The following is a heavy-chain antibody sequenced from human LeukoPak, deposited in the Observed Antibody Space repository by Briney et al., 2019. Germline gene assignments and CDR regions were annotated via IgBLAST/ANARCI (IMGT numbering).Heavy chain of an antibody. CDR2: ISSSSIIV. J-gene: IGHJ4*02. D-gene: IGHD3-9*01. CDR3: ARDPASVYEILTGYRPPFFDY. CDR1: GFTFSSYS. V-gene: IGHV3-48*01. Sequence: GGSLRLSRAASGFTFSSYSMNWVRQAPGQGLEWVSYISSSSIIVYYADSVKGRFTISRDNAKNSQFLQMNSLRAVDTAVYYCARDPASVYEILTGYRPPFFDYWGQETLVSVS.